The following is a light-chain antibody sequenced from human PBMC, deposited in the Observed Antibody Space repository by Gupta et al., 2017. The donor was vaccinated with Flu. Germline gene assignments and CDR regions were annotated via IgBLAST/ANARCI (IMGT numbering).Light chain of an antibody. Sequence: QSALPQPHSVSGSPGQSVTISCTGTGRDVGLYNLVSWYQQRPGKAPKVIIYDVYERPSGVPDRFSGSKSGNTASLTISGLQTADEADYYCCSYAGNFIWVFGTGTEVTVL. CDR2: DVY. CDR3: CSYAGNFIWV. V-gene: IGLV2-11*01. J-gene: IGLJ1*01. CDR1: GRDVGLYNL.